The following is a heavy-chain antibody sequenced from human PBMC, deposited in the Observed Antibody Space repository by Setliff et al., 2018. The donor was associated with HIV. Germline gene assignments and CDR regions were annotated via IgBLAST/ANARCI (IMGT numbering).Heavy chain of an antibody. CDR3: ARGQLWSPYYFDY. Sequence: SETLSLTCTVSGGSISSGGYFGSWIRQPAGKGLECIGRIYTSGGSNYNPSLKSRVTISVDTSKNQFSLRLSSVTAADTAVYYCARGQLWSPYYFDYWGQGTLVTVSS. CDR2: IYTSGGS. V-gene: IGHV4-61*02. J-gene: IGHJ4*02. D-gene: IGHD5-18*01. CDR1: GGSISSGGYF.